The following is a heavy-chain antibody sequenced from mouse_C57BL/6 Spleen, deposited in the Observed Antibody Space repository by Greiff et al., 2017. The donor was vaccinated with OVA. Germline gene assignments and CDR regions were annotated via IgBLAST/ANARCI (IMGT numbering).Heavy chain of an antibody. CDR3: ARRRYYGSSGFDY. Sequence: QVQLQQSGAELVKPGASVKISCKASGYAFSSYWMNWVKQRPGKGLEWIGQIYPGDGGTSFNGKFKGKATLTADKSSSTAYMQLSSLTSEDSAVXFCARRRYYGSSGFDYWGKGTTLTVSS. J-gene: IGHJ2*01. CDR1: GYAFSSYW. CDR2: IYPGDGGT. V-gene: IGHV1-80*01. D-gene: IGHD1-1*01.